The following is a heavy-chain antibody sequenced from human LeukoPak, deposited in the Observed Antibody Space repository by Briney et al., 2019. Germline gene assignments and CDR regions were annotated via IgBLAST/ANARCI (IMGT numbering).Heavy chain of an antibody. V-gene: IGHV4-39*07. CDR2: IYYSGST. D-gene: IGHD3-22*01. Sequence: SETLSLTCTVSGGSISSSSYYWGWIRQPPGKGLEWIGSIYYSGSTNYNPSLKSRVTISVDTSKNQFSLKLSSVTAADTAVYYCARGLHYYDSSGYWIPRFGPRLEYFDYWGQGTLVTVSS. CDR1: GGSISSSSYY. J-gene: IGHJ4*02. CDR3: ARGLHYYDSSGYWIPRFGPRLEYFDY.